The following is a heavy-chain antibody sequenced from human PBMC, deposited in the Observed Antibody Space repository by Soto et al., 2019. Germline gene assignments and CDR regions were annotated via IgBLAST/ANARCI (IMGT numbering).Heavy chain of an antibody. CDR2: ISYDGSNK. CDR1: GFTFSSYA. CDR3: ARGVGYNWNYALDY. V-gene: IGHV3-30-3*01. Sequence: HPSETLRLSCAASGFTFSSYAMHWVRQAPGKGLEWVAVISYDGSNKYYADSVKGRFTISRDNSKNTLYLQMNSLRAEDTAVYYCARGVGYNWNYALDYWGQGTLVTVSS. D-gene: IGHD1-7*01. J-gene: IGHJ4*02.